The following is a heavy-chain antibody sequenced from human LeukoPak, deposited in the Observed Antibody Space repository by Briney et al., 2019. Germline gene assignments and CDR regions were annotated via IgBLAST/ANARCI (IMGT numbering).Heavy chain of an antibody. V-gene: IGHV4-34*01. D-gene: IGHD3-22*01. CDR1: GGSFSGYY. Sequence: SETLSLTCAVYGGSFSGYYWTWIRQAPGKGLEWIGEINPNGRISYNPSLKSRLTISVDASKHQFSLNLRSLTAADTAVYYCARGRQEVSMIVVVMTAVSYYLDVWGKGTTVTVS. J-gene: IGHJ6*03. CDR2: INPNGRI. CDR3: ARGRQEVSMIVVVMTAVSYYLDV.